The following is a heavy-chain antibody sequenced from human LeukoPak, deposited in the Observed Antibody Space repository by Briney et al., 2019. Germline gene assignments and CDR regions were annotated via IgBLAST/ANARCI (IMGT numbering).Heavy chain of an antibody. D-gene: IGHD2-8*01. J-gene: IGHJ4*02. CDR3: ARDPPAVSINTYA. Sequence: PGGSLRLSCAASGFTDGNNYMNWVRQAPGKGLEWVSLIFSHGETSYADSVKGRFTISRDNSKNTLYLRMNGLRVEDTAVYYCARDPPAVSINTYAWGQGTLVTVSS. CDR2: IFSHGET. V-gene: IGHV3-66*01. CDR1: GFTDGNNY.